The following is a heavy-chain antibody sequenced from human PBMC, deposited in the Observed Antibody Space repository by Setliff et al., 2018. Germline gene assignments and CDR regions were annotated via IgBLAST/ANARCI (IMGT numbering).Heavy chain of an antibody. CDR3: ARASSGWYSAYYYYMDV. J-gene: IGHJ6*03. CDR1: GGSISSGGYY. V-gene: IGHV4-4*02. CDR2: IYHSGSI. Sequence: VSGGSISSGGYYWTWVRQPPGKGLEWIGEIYHSGSINYNPSLKSRVTMSVDKSKNQFSLNLTSVTAADTAVYYCARASSGWYSAYYYYMDVWGKGTTVTVSS. D-gene: IGHD6-19*01.